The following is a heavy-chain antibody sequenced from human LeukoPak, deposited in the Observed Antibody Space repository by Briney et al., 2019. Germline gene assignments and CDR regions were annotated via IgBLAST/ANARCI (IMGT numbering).Heavy chain of an antibody. V-gene: IGHV1-69*05. Sequence: GSSVKVSCKASGGTFSSYAISWVRQAPGQGLEWMGGIIPIFGTANYAQKFQGRVTITTDESTSTAYMELSSLRSEDTAVYYCATPGPYDFWSGYYPFDYWGQGTLVTVSS. CDR1: GGTFSSYA. J-gene: IGHJ4*02. CDR3: ATPGPYDFWSGYYPFDY. D-gene: IGHD3-3*01. CDR2: IIPIFGTA.